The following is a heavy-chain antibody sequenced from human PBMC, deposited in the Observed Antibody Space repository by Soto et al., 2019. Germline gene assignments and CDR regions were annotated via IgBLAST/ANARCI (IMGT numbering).Heavy chain of an antibody. V-gene: IGHV1-46*01. CDR1: GYTFTSYA. Sequence: ASVKVSCKASGYTFTSYAMHWVRQAPGQGLEWMGIINPSGGSTSYAQKFQGRVTMTRDTSTSTVYMELSSLRSEDTAVYYCARDRDDFWSGYYVSSAAFDIWGQGTMVTVSS. CDR2: INPSGGST. J-gene: IGHJ3*02. D-gene: IGHD3-3*01. CDR3: ARDRDDFWSGYYVSSAAFDI.